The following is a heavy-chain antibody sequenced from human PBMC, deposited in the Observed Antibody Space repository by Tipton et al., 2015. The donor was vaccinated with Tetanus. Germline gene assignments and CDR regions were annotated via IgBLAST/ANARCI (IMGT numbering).Heavy chain of an antibody. Sequence: LRLSCTVSGDSVRSGDHDWNWIRQPPGKGLEWIGYVHYSGRTNKSPSLKSRVTLSIDKSKNQVSLRLNSVTAADTAVYYCARIHDFLSGHFDFWGQGTLVTVSS. CDR2: VHYSGRT. CDR1: GDSVRSGDHD. J-gene: IGHJ4*02. D-gene: IGHD3-3*01. V-gene: IGHV4-61*08. CDR3: ARIHDFLSGHFDF.